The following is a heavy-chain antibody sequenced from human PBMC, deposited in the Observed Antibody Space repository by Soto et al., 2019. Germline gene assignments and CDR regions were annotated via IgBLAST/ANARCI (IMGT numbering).Heavy chain of an antibody. CDR2: INHSGST. J-gene: IGHJ4*02. CDR3: AGQKAEFYDFWGVSKTERKYFFDF. D-gene: IGHD3-3*01. CDR1: GMSFSAYY. Sequence: QVQLQRWGAGLLEPSETLSLTCAVYGMSFSAYYWSWIRQPPGKGLEWIGEINHSGSTNYNPSLKSRVTMSVDTFKKQFSLKVNSVTDADKAVYYCAGQKAEFYDFWGVSKTERKYFFDFCGQGTLDSVSS. V-gene: IGHV4-34*01.